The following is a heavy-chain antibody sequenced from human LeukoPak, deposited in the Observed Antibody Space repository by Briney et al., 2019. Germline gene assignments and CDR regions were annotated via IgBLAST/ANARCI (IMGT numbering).Heavy chain of an antibody. Sequence: SETLSLTCTVSGASISSYYWNWIRQPPGKGLEWIGSILYSGSTNYNPSLKSRVSISVDTSKDQFSLKLSSVTAADTAVYYCAGDTVGFDSWGQGALVTVSS. CDR2: ILYSGST. J-gene: IGHJ4*02. CDR3: AGDTVGFDS. V-gene: IGHV4-59*01. D-gene: IGHD4-23*01. CDR1: GASISSYY.